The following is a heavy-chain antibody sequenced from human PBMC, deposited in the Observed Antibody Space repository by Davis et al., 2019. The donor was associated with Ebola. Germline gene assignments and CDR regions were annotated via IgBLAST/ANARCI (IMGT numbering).Heavy chain of an antibody. CDR1: RGILSRYA. V-gene: IGHV1-69*13. CDR3: AKNRYYDNSPLYFESET. D-gene: IGHD3-22*01. CDR2: LIPIFDTA. J-gene: IGHJ4*02. Sequence: SVTVSCKASRGILSRYAISCVRQAPGQGLEWVGGLIPIFDTASYAHNFQDRVTITADESRITAYLELSSLRSEDTAVYYGAKNRYYDNSPLYFESETWGQGTLVTVSS.